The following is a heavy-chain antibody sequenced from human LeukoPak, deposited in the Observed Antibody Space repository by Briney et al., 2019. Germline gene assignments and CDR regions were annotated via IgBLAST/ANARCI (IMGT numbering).Heavy chain of an antibody. Sequence: PGGSLRLSCAASGFTFSSYAMHWVRQAPGKGLEWVAVISYDGSNKYYADSVKGRFTISRDNSKNTLYLQMNSLRAEDTAVYYCARGVHGDYFFDYWGQGTLVTVSS. CDR3: ARGVHGDYFFDY. CDR1: GFTFSSYA. J-gene: IGHJ4*02. CDR2: ISYDGSNK. D-gene: IGHD4-17*01. V-gene: IGHV3-30-3*01.